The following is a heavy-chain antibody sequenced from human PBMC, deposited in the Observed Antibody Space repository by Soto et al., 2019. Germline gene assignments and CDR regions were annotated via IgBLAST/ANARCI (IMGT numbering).Heavy chain of an antibody. D-gene: IGHD6-6*01. J-gene: IGHJ4*02. Sequence: SETLSLTCSVSGDSISSRGYYWAWIRQHPGKGLEWIGCIYYSGGTSYNPSLKSRLTMSVDTSKKQFSLKLSSVTAADTAIYYCARTKDYISSLDYWGQGILVTVSS. CDR1: GDSISSRGYY. V-gene: IGHV4-31*03. CDR2: IYYSGGT. CDR3: ARTKDYISSLDY.